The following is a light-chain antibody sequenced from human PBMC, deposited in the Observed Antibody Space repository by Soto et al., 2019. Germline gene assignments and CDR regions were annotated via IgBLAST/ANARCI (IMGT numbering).Light chain of an antibody. CDR1: SSNIGANY. CDR3: QSYDYSLSAHYV. J-gene: IGLJ1*01. CDR2: DNN. V-gene: IGLV1-47*02. Sequence: QSVLTQPPSASGTPGQRVTISCSGGSSNIGANYVYWYQLLPGTAPKLLIYDNNNRPSGVPGRFSGSKSGTSASLAITGLQAEDEADYYCQSYDYSLSAHYVFGAGTKLTVL.